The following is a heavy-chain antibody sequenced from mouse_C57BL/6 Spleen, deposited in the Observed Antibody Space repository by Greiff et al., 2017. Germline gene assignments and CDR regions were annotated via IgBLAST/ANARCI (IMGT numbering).Heavy chain of an antibody. Sequence: QVHVKQSGAELVRPGASVTLSCKASGYTFTDYEMHWVKQTPVHGLEWIGAIDPETGGTAYNQKFKGKAILTADKSSSTAYMELRSLTSEDSAVYYCTRLGPYSNYGYWGQGTTLTVSS. CDR3: TRLGPYSNYGY. D-gene: IGHD2-5*01. CDR1: GYTFTDYE. CDR2: IDPETGGT. V-gene: IGHV1-15*01. J-gene: IGHJ2*01.